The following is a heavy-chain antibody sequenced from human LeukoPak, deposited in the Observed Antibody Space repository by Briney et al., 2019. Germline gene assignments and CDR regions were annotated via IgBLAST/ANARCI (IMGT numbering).Heavy chain of an antibody. CDR3: ARADGSHYGLLDN. V-gene: IGHV3-74*01. Sequence: GGSLRLSCAASGLTFSSYWMHWVRQTPGKGLVWISRISTDGRTTNYADSVKGRFTISRDNAKNTLFLQMNSLRAEDTAVYYCARADGSHYGLLDNWGQGALVTVSS. CDR2: ISTDGRTT. CDR1: GLTFSSYW. D-gene: IGHD1-26*01. J-gene: IGHJ4*02.